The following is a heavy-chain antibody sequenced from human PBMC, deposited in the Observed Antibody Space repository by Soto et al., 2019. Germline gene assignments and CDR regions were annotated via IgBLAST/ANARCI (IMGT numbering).Heavy chain of an antibody. CDR2: ISAYNGAT. CDR1: GYTFANYA. Sequence: VRLVQSGAEVKKPGASVKVSCKASGYTFANYAITWVRQAPGQGLEWMGWISAYNGATNYAQKLQCRVTMTTDTSTSTAYMELRSLGSDDRAVYYCARGGGLSVHGMDVWGQGTKVTVSS. J-gene: IGHJ6*02. D-gene: IGHD3-16*01. V-gene: IGHV1-18*01. CDR3: ARGGGLSVHGMDV.